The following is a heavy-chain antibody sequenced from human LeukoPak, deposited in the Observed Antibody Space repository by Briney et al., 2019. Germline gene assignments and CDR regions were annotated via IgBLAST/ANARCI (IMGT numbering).Heavy chain of an antibody. V-gene: IGHV3-30*18. CDR3: AKYVAANWGAWEY. Sequence: PGGSLRLSCAASGFTFSSYGMHWVRQAPGKGLEWVAVISYDGSNKYYADSVKGRFTISRDNSKNTLYLQMNSLRAEDTAVYYCAKYVAANWGAWEYWGQGTLVTVSS. CDR2: ISYDGSNK. J-gene: IGHJ4*02. CDR1: GFTFSSYG. D-gene: IGHD7-27*01.